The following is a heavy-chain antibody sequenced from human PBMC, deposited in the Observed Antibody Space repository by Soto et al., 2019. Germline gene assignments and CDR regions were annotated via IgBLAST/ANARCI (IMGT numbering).Heavy chain of an antibody. CDR2: ISAYNGNT. CDR1: GHTFTSYG. Sequence: QVQLVQSGAEVVKPGASVRVSCKTSGHTFTSYGFTWVRQAPGQGLEWMGWISAYNGNTNYAQKFQGRVTMTTDTSTSTAYMELRSLRSDDTAVYYCARALYCSGSSCYFDYWGQGTLVTVSS. V-gene: IGHV1-18*01. J-gene: IGHJ4*02. D-gene: IGHD2-15*01. CDR3: ARALYCSGSSCYFDY.